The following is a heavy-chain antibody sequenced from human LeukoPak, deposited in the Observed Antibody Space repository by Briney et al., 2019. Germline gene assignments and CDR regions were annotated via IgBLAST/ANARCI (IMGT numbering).Heavy chain of an antibody. CDR2: ISWNSGVI. J-gene: IGHJ4*02. CDR1: GFTFHDYA. Sequence: GGSLRLSCAASGFTFHDYAMHWVRQAPGKGLEWVAGISWNSGVITYADSVRGRFTISRDNAKNSLYLQMNSLRAEDTALYYCAKDISGSGNYYFDYWGQGTLVTVSS. V-gene: IGHV3-9*01. CDR3: AKDISGSGNYYFDY. D-gene: IGHD3-10*01.